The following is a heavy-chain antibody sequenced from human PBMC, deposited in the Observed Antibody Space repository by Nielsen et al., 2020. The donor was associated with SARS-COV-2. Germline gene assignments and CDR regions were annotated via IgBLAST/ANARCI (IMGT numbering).Heavy chain of an antibody. CDR1: GFTFDDYA. CDR2: ISWNSGSI. Sequence: SLKISCAASGFTFDDYAMHWVRQAPGKGLEWVSGISWNSGSIGYADSVKGRFTISRDNAKNSLYLQMNSLRAEDTAVYYCARDRREGYYYDSSGYYLDYWGQGTLVTVSS. J-gene: IGHJ4*02. CDR3: ARDRREGYYYDSSGYYLDY. D-gene: IGHD3-22*01. V-gene: IGHV3-9*01.